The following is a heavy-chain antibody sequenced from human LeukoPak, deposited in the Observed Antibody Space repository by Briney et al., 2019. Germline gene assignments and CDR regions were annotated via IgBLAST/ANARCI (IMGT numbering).Heavy chain of an antibody. CDR2: INTGSTTI. Sequence: GGYLRLSCAASGFTFSPYTMHWFRQPPGKGLEWVSYINTGSTTIYYADSVKGRSTISRDNAKNSVYLHLNSLRAEDTAVYYCARDSSVCEFDVWGQGTLVTVSS. CDR3: ARDSSVCEFDV. CDR1: GFTFSPYT. J-gene: IGHJ3*01. D-gene: IGHD6-6*01. V-gene: IGHV3-48*01.